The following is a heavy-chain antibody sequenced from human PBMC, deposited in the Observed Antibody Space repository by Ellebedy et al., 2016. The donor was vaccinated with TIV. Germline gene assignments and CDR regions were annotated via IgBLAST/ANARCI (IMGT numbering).Heavy chain of an antibody. Sequence: GESLKISCAASGFTFSSYAMSWVRQAPGKGLEWVSAISGSGGSTYYADSVKGRFTISRHNSKNTLYLQMNSLRAEDTAVYYCAKDGGYGYFDYWGQGTLVTVSS. CDR3: AKDGGYGYFDY. V-gene: IGHV3-23*01. J-gene: IGHJ4*02. CDR2: ISGSGGST. CDR1: GFTFSSYA. D-gene: IGHD3-16*01.